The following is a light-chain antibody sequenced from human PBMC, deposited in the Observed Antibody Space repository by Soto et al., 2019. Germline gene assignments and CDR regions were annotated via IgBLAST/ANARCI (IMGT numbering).Light chain of an antibody. V-gene: IGLV2-14*03. J-gene: IGLJ2*01. Sequence: QSALTQPASVSGSPGQSITISCTGTSSDVGAYNYVSWYQQHPGTAPKLMIYDVSNRPSGISNRFSGSKSGNTASLTISGLQAEDEADYYCSSYTRSTLVFGGGTKVTVL. CDR2: DVS. CDR3: SSYTRSTLV. CDR1: SSDVGAYNY.